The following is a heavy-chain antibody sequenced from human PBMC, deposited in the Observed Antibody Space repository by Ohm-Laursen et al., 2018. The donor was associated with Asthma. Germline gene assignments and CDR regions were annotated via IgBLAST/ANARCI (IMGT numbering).Heavy chain of an antibody. CDR3: ARITRYYYGSGSYSTTFDY. CDR1: GASFSTYY. J-gene: IGHJ4*02. CDR2: IYYSGST. Sequence: SQTLSLTCTLSGASFSTYYWSWIRQPPGKGLEWIGYIYYSGSTNYNPSLKSRVTISVDTSKNQFSLKLSSVTAADTAVYYCARITRYYYGSGSYSTTFDYWGQGTLVTVSS. V-gene: IGHV4-59*01. D-gene: IGHD3-10*01.